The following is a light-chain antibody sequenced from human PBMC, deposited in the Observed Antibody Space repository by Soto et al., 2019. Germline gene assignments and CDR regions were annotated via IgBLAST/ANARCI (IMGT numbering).Light chain of an antibody. V-gene: IGLV1-40*01. CDR1: SSNIGAGYD. Sequence: QPVLTQPPSVSGAPGQRVTIYCTGGSSNIGAGYDVHWYQQLPGTAPQLLIYGNNNRPSGVPDRFSGSKSDTSASLAITGLQAEDEAGYYCQSFDTSLGGYIFGTGTKVTVL. CDR3: QSFDTSLGGYI. CDR2: GNN. J-gene: IGLJ1*01.